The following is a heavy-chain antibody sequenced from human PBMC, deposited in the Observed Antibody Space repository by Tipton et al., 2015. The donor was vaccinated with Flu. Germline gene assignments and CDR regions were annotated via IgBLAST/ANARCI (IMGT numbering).Heavy chain of an antibody. CDR3: ARDRLLWFGDRYGMDV. Sequence: TLSLTCTVSGGSISSGGYYWSWIRQHPGKGLEWIGYMYYSGSTYYNPSLKSRVTISVDTSKNQLSLKLSSVTAADTAVYYCARDRLLWFGDRYGMDVWGQGTTVTV. CDR2: MYYSGST. D-gene: IGHD3-10*01. V-gene: IGHV4-31*03. CDR1: GGSISSGGYY. J-gene: IGHJ6*02.